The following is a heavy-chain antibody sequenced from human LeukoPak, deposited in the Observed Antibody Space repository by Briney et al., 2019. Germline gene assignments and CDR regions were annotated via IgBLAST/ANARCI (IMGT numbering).Heavy chain of an antibody. Sequence: APVKVSCKAFGYTFTSYYMHWVRQAPGQGLEWMGIINPSGGSTSYAQKFQGRVTMTEDTSTDTAYMELSSLRSEDTAVYYCASAHAPLITMIVGVGIAAFDIWGQGTMVTVSS. D-gene: IGHD3-22*01. CDR2: INPSGGST. J-gene: IGHJ3*02. CDR3: ASAHAPLITMIVGVGIAAFDI. CDR1: GYTFTSYY. V-gene: IGHV1-46*01.